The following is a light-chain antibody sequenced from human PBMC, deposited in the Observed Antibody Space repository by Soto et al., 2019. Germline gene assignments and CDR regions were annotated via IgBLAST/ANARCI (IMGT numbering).Light chain of an antibody. CDR1: SSDVGYYNY. CDR3: GSYTSSSTVV. Sequence: QSALTQPASVSGSPGQSITISCTGTSSDVGYYNYVSWYQQHPGKAPKLMIYDVSNRPSGVSNRFSASKSGNTASLTISGLQVEDESHYYCGSYTSSSTVVFGGGTKLTVL. J-gene: IGLJ2*01. V-gene: IGLV2-14*01. CDR2: DVS.